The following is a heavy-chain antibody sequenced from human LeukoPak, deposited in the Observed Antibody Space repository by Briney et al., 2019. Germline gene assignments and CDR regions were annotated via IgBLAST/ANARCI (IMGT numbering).Heavy chain of an antibody. Sequence: PSETLSLTCAVYGGSFSGYYWSWIRQPPGKGLEWIGEINHSGSTNYNPSLKSRVTISVDTSKNQFSLKLSSVTAADTAVYYCARKGKITFFGVEHSSAPGARETLVTVSS. CDR3: ARKGKITFFGVEHSSAP. J-gene: IGHJ5*02. D-gene: IGHD3-3*01. V-gene: IGHV4-34*01. CDR1: GGSFSGYY. CDR2: INHSGST.